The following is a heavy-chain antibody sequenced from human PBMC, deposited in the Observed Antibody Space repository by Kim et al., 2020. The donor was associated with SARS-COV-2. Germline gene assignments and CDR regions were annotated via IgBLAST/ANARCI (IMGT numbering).Heavy chain of an antibody. J-gene: IGHJ6*02. D-gene: IGHD3-10*01. CDR1: GGSISSGGYY. Sequence: SETLSLTCTVSGGSISSGGYYWSWIRQHPGKGLEWIGYIYYSGSTYYNPSLKSRVTISVETSKNQFSLKRSSVTAADTAVYYCARVGFITMVRGAGDYYGMDVRGQETTVPVSS. V-gene: IGHV4-31*03. CDR2: IYYSGST. CDR3: ARVGFITMVRGAGDYYGMDV.